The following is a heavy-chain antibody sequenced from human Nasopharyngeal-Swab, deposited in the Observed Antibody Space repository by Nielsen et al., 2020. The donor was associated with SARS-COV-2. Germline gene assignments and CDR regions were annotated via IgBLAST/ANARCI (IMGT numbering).Heavy chain of an antibody. V-gene: IGHV1-46*01. D-gene: IGHD3-10*01. Sequence: ASVKVSCKASGYTFTSYYMHWVRQAPGQGLECMGIINPSGGSTSYAQKFQGRVTMTRDTSTSTVYMELSSLRSEDTAVYYCARFGELTHFDYWGQGTLVTVSS. J-gene: IGHJ4*02. CDR1: GYTFTSYY. CDR3: ARFGELTHFDY. CDR2: INPSGGST.